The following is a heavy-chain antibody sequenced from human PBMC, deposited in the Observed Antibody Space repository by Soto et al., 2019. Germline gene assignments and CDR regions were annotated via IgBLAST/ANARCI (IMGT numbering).Heavy chain of an antibody. V-gene: IGHV1-18*01. CDR2: ISAYNGNT. J-gene: IGHJ4*02. CDR1: GYTFIGYG. CDR3: ARGSPGIAVAGRVDY. D-gene: IGHD6-19*01. Sequence: ASVKVSCKASGYTFIGYGISWVRQAPGQGLEWMGWISAYNGNTNYAQEFQGRVTVTTDTSTTTAFMELRSLRSDDTAVYYCARGSPGIAVAGRVDYWGQGTLVTVSS.